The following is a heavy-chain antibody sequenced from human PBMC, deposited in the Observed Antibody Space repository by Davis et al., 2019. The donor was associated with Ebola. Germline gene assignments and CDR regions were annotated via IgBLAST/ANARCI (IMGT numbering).Heavy chain of an antibody. CDR2: ISAYNGNT. CDR3: ARVPYYDILTGYNRFDY. Sequence: ASVKVSCKASGYTFTSYGISWVRQAPGQGLEWMGWISAYNGNTNYAQKLQGRVTMTTDTSTSTAYMELRSLRSDDTAVYYCARVPYYDILTGYNRFDYWGQGTLVTVSS. CDR1: GYTFTSYG. D-gene: IGHD3-9*01. J-gene: IGHJ4*02. V-gene: IGHV1-18*01.